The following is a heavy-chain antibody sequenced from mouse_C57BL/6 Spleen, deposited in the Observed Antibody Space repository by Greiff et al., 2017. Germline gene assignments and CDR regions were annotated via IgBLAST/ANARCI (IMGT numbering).Heavy chain of an antibody. CDR2: IHPEDGGT. D-gene: IGHD4-1*01. CDR3: ASWDAWFAY. J-gene: IGHJ3*01. V-gene: IGHV14-2*01. CDR1: GFNIQDYY. Sequence: EVQLQQSGAELVKPGASVKLSCTASGFNIQDYYMHWVKQRTEQGLAWIGRIHPEDGGTKYAPKFQGKATLTADTSSITAYLQLSSLTSADTAVYYCASWDAWFAYWGQGTLVTVSA.